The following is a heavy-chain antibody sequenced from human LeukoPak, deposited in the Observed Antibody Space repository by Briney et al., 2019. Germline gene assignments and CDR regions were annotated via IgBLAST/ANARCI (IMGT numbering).Heavy chain of an antibody. CDR2: ISYTGST. V-gene: IGHV4-59*01. CDR1: GGSISRYY. J-gene: IGHJ4*02. CDR3: AKTAKYYYGSETYYFFEY. D-gene: IGHD3-10*01. Sequence: SETLSLTRTVSGGSISRYYWSWIRQHPGNGLEWIGYISYTGSTTYNSSLKSRVTISLDTSQNQFSLKLTSVTPADTAVYYCAKTAKYYYGSETYYFFEYWGQGTLVTVSS.